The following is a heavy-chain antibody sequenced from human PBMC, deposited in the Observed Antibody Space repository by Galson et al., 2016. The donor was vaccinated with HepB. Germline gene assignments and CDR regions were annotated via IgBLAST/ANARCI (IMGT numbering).Heavy chain of an antibody. CDR2: ISASKGKT. V-gene: IGHV1-18*01. Sequence: SVKVSCKASGYTFTSYGISWGRQAPGQGREWMGWISASKGKTNYAQNLQCRVTMTTDTYTSTVYMELRSLRSDDTAVYYCARDRDYLLDSWGQGTLVTVSP. D-gene: IGHD5-24*01. CDR3: ARDRDYLLDS. CDR1: GYTFTSYG. J-gene: IGHJ4*02.